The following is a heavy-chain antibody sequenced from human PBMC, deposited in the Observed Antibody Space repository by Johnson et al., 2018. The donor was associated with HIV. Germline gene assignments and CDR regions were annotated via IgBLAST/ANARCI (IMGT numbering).Heavy chain of an antibody. Sequence: VQLVESGGGVVQPGGSLRLSCAASGFTFSTYAMSWVRQAPGKGLEWVSGISGSGGRPYYADSVKGRFTISRDNAKNSLYLQMNSLRAEDTALYYCARVSYSGTYWAFDIWGQGIMVTVSS. CDR2: ISGSGGRP. D-gene: IGHD1-26*01. CDR3: ARVSYSGTYWAFDI. CDR1: GFTFSTYA. V-gene: IGHV3-23*04. J-gene: IGHJ3*02.